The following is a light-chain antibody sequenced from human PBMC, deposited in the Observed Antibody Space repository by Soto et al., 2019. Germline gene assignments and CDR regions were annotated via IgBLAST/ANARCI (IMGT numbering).Light chain of an antibody. CDR3: QHYNSSPLT. CDR1: QSISSW. CDR2: EGS. V-gene: IGKV1-5*01. Sequence: DIQMTQSPSTLSASIVATVPITCRANQSISSWLAWYQQKPGKAPKLLISEGSSLKCGVPSRFSVSGSGTEFTLTICSLKPDDRATYYSQHYNSSPLTLGGWTKVEIK. J-gene: IGKJ4*01.